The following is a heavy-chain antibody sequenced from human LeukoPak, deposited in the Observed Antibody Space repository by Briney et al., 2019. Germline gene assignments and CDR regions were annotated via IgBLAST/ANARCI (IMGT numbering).Heavy chain of an antibody. D-gene: IGHD2-21*02. Sequence: GGSLRLSCAASGFTFSSYSMNWVRQAPGKGLEWVSSISSSSSYIYYADSVKGRFTISRDNAKNSLYLQMNSLRAEDTAVYYCARVQGRRVVVTATSYYFDYWGQGTLVTVSS. CDR2: ISSSSSYI. V-gene: IGHV3-21*01. CDR1: GFTFSSYS. CDR3: ARVQGRRVVVTATSYYFDY. J-gene: IGHJ4*02.